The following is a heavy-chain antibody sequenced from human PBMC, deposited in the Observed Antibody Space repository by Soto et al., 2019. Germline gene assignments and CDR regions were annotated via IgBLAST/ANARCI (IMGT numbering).Heavy chain of an antibody. D-gene: IGHD3-22*01. V-gene: IGHV3-33*01. CDR3: ASDSSGYYRGGFDY. J-gene: IGHJ4*02. CDR2: IWYDGSNK. Sequence: PGGSLRLSCAASGFTFSSYGMHWVRPSPGKGLEWVAVIWYDGSNKYYADSVKGRFTISRDNSKNTLYLQMNSLRAEDTAVYYCASDSSGYYRGGFDYWGQGTLVTVSS. CDR1: GFTFSSYG.